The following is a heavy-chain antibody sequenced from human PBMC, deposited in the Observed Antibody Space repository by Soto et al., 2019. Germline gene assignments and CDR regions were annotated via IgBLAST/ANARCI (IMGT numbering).Heavy chain of an antibody. J-gene: IGHJ4*02. CDR3: AREEYDILTGNMGGLDY. CDR1: GFTFSSYW. V-gene: IGHV3-74*01. D-gene: IGHD3-9*01. CDR2: INSDGSST. Sequence: GESLKISCAASGFTFSSYWMHWVRQAPGKGLVWVSRINSDGSSTSYADSVKGRFTISRDNAKNTLYLQMNSLRAEDTAVYYCAREEYDILTGNMGGLDYWGQGTLVTVSS.